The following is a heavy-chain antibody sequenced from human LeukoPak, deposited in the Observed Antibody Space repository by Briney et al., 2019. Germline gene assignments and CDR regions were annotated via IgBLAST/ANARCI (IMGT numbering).Heavy chain of an antibody. J-gene: IGHJ3*02. CDR1: GFTLSKHG. CDR3: AKRRSSSWYSDAFDI. V-gene: IGHV3-23*01. CDR2: MSGSGGGT. D-gene: IGHD6-13*01. Sequence: GGSLRLSCAASGFTLSKHGMSWVRQAPGKGLEWVSGMSGSGGGTYYADSVKGRFTMSRDNFKNTLYLQMNSLRAEDTAVYYCAKRRSSSWYSDAFDIWGQGTMVTVSS.